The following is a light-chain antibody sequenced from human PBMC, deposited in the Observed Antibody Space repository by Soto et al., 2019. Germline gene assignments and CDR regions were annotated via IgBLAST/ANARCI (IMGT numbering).Light chain of an antibody. Sequence: EIVLTQSPGTLSLSPGERATLSCRASQSVSNYVAWYQQKPGQAPRLLIYGASRRATVIPDRFSGSGSGTDFTLTISRLEPEDFAVYYCQQYSGSPQTFGQGTNVELK. CDR2: GAS. J-gene: IGKJ1*01. CDR3: QQYSGSPQT. CDR1: QSVSNY. V-gene: IGKV3-20*01.